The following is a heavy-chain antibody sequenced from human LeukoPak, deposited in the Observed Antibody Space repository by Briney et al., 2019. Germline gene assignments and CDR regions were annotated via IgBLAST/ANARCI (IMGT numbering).Heavy chain of an antibody. J-gene: IGHJ4*02. CDR1: SGSISSYY. Sequence: PSETLSLTCTVSSGSISSYYWSWIRQPPGKGLEWIGYIYDSGSTNYNPSLKSRVTISVDTSKNQFSLKLSSVTAADTAVYYCARVWVMAYFDYWGQGTLVTVSS. CDR2: IYDSGST. D-gene: IGHD2-21*01. V-gene: IGHV4-59*01. CDR3: ARVWVMAYFDY.